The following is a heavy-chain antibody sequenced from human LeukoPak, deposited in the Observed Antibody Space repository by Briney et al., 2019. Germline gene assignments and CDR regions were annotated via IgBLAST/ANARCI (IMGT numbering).Heavy chain of an antibody. D-gene: IGHD3-3*01. CDR1: GFTFSSYT. J-gene: IGHJ6*02. V-gene: IGHV3-23*01. CDR3: AREVWYYDFWSGYYDAYYYGMDV. CDR2: ITTSDGNT. Sequence: GGSLRLSCAASGFTFSSYTMSWVRQAPGKGLEWVSTITTSDGNTYYADSVKGRFTVSRDNSKNTLYLQMNSLRAEDTAVYYCAREVWYYDFWSGYYDAYYYGMDVWGQGTTVTVSS.